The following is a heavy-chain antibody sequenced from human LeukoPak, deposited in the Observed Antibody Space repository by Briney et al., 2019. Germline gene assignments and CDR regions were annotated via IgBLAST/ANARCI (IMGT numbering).Heavy chain of an antibody. CDR3: ARVTVIGGNYYLWYGMDV. J-gene: IGHJ6*02. CDR2: ISYDGSNK. Sequence: GRSLRLSCAASGFTFSSYAIHWVRQAPGKGLKWVAVISYDGSNKYYADSVKGRFTISRDNSKNTLYLQMNSLRAEDTAVYYCARVTVIGGNYYLWYGMDVWGQGTTVTVSS. CDR1: GFTFSSYA. V-gene: IGHV3-30-3*01. D-gene: IGHD1-26*01.